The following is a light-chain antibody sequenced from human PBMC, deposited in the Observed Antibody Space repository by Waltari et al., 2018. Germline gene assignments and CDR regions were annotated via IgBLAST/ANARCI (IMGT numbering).Light chain of an antibody. V-gene: IGLV1-40*01. CDR2: GNN. Sequence: QSVLTQPPSVSGTPGQRVTISCSGSTSNIGAGHDAHRYQHLPGTATKLPIYGNNNRPSGVPDRFSGSTSGTSASLAITGLQADDEADYFCQSFDNMLSGGVVFGGGTKLAVL. CDR1: TSNIGAGHD. J-gene: IGLJ2*01. CDR3: QSFDNMLSGGVV.